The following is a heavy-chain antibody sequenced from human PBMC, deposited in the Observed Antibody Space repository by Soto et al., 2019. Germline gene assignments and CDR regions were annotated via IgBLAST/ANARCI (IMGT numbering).Heavy chain of an antibody. CDR1: GFTFSGYY. CDR3: ARDMVSGSGPDDFGI. Sequence: GGSLRLSCEASGFTFSGYYMTWILQAPGKGLEWISYISGSSNTIYYADSVTGRFTISRDNAKNSLYLQMNSLRDEDTAVYCCARDMVSGSGPDDFGIWGQGTMVTVSS. CDR2: ISGSSNTI. V-gene: IGHV3-48*02. D-gene: IGHD6-19*01. J-gene: IGHJ3*02.